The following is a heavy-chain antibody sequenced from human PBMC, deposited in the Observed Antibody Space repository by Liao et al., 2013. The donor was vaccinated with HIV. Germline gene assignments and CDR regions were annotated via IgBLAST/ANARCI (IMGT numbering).Heavy chain of an antibody. J-gene: IGHJ4*02. CDR2: IYTSGST. V-gene: IGHV4-61*02. D-gene: IGHD5-18*01. CDR3: ARGRIQLWLYDY. CDR1: GGSISSGSYY. Sequence: QVQLQESGPGLVKPSQTLSLTCTVSGGSISSGSYYWSWIRQPAGKGLEWIGRIYTSGSTNYNPSLKSRVTISVDTSKNQFSLKLSSVTAADTAVYYCARGRIQLWLYDYWGQGTLVTVSS.